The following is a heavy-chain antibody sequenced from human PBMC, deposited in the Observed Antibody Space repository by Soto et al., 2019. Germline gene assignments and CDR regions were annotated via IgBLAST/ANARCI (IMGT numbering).Heavy chain of an antibody. D-gene: IGHD1-1*01. V-gene: IGHV1-18*01. Sequence: QVHLVQSGAEVKKPGASVKVSCQGSGYAFTIYGITWVRQAPGQGLEWMGWISAHNGNTNYAQKLQGRVTVTRDTSTSTAYMELRSLRYDVTAVDYCARGRYGDYWGQGALVTVSS. CDR1: GYAFTIYG. CDR2: ISAHNGNT. CDR3: ARGRYGDY. J-gene: IGHJ4*02.